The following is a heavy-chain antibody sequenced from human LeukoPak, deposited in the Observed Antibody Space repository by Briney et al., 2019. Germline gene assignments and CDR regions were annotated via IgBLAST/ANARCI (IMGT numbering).Heavy chain of an antibody. Sequence: LSETLSLTCAVSGYSISSGYYWGWIRQPPGKGLEWIGSIYHSGSTYYNPSLKSRVTISVDTSKNQFSLKLSSVTAADTAVYYCAGGDFGWFGYWGQGTLVTVSS. V-gene: IGHV4-38-2*01. CDR2: IYHSGST. CDR3: AGGDFGWFGY. CDR1: GYSISSGYY. D-gene: IGHD3-9*01. J-gene: IGHJ4*02.